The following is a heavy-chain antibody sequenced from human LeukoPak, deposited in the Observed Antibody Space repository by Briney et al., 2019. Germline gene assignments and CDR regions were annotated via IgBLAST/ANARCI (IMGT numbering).Heavy chain of an antibody. D-gene: IGHD4-17*01. J-gene: IGHJ3*02. CDR3: ARDDYGDYLYAFDI. CDR1: GGSISSYY. Sequence: SETLSLTCTVSGGSISSYYWSWIRQPAGKGLECIGRIYTSGSTNYNPSLKGRVTMSVDTSKNQFSLKLSSVTAADTAVYYCARDDYGDYLYAFDIWGQGTMVTVSS. V-gene: IGHV4-4*07. CDR2: IYTSGST.